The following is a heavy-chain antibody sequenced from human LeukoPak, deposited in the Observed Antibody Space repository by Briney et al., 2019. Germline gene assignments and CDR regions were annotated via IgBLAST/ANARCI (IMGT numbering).Heavy chain of an antibody. Sequence: SETLSLTCAVYGGSFSGYYWSWIRQPPGKGLEWIGEINHSGSTNYNPSLKSRVTISVDTSKNQFSLKLSSVTAADTAVYYCARMPRYSSSRFLDYWGQGTLVTVSS. CDR3: ARMPRYSSSRFLDY. V-gene: IGHV4-34*01. J-gene: IGHJ4*02. CDR2: INHSGST. CDR1: GGSFSGYY. D-gene: IGHD6-6*01.